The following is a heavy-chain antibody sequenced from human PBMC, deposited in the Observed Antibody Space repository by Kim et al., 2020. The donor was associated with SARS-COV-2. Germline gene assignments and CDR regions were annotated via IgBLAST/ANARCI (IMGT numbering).Heavy chain of an antibody. CDR2: IYFGGST. Sequence: SETLSLTCNVSGDSIRSGAYYWGWLRQPPEKGLQWIGGIYFGGSTYYNPSLQSRVTLSVDTSRNQFSLRLSSVTAADTSLYFCARRRLRDRHFYFDVWG. J-gene: IGHJ4*01. D-gene: IGHD2-15*01. CDR3: ARRRLRDRHFYFDV. CDR1: GDSIRSGAYY. V-gene: IGHV4-39*01.